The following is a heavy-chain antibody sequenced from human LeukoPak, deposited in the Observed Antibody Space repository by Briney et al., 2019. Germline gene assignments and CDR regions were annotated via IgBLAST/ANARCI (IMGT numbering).Heavy chain of an antibody. CDR3: ARGNPISYVWGSYRPKVQAFDI. D-gene: IGHD3-16*02. J-gene: IGHJ3*02. CDR2: INHSGST. Sequence: SETLSLTCAVYGGSFSGYYWSWIRQPPGKGLEWIGEINHSGSTNYNPPLKSRVTISVDTSKNQFSLKLSSVTAADTAVYYCARGNPISYVWGSYRPKVQAFDIWGQGTMVTVSS. V-gene: IGHV4-34*01. CDR1: GGSFSGYY.